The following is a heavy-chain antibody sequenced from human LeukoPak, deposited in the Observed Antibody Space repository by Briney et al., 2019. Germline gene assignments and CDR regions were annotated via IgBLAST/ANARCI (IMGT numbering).Heavy chain of an antibody. CDR1: GASISSSTYY. Sequence: SETLSLTCTVSGASISSSTYYWGVIRQPPGKGLEWIGSIDHSGSTYYNPSLKSRVTISVDTSNNHFSLKLNSVTAADTAVYYCARSGQQLHFAFDIWGQGTMVTVSS. CDR3: ARSGQQLHFAFDI. D-gene: IGHD6-13*01. V-gene: IGHV4-39*02. CDR2: IDHSGST. J-gene: IGHJ3*02.